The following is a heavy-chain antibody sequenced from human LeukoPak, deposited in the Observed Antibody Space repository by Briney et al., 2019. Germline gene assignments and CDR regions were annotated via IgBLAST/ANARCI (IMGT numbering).Heavy chain of an antibody. CDR1: GGSISSYY. CDR2: IYTSGST. V-gene: IGHV4-4*07. J-gene: IGHJ6*02. Sequence: SETLSLTCTVSGGSISSYYWSWIRQPAGKGLEWIGRIYTSGSTNYNPSLKSRVTMSVDTSKNQFSLKLSSVTAADTAVYFCARGSDYYFPMDVWGQGTTVTVSS. CDR3: ARGSDYYFPMDV. D-gene: IGHD3-10*01.